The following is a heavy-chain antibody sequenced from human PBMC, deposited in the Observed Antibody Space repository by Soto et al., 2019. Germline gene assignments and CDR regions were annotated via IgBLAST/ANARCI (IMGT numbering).Heavy chain of an antibody. CDR2: ISYDGSNK. CDR3: AKEGRYCSSTSCSYGMDV. CDR1: GFTFSSYG. Sequence: GGSLRLSCAASGFTFSSYGMHWVRQAPGKGLEWVAVISYDGSNKYYADFVKGRFTISRDNSKNTLYLQMNSLRAEDTAVYYCAKEGRYCSSTSCSYGMDVWGQGTTVTVSS. D-gene: IGHD2-2*01. V-gene: IGHV3-30*18. J-gene: IGHJ6*02.